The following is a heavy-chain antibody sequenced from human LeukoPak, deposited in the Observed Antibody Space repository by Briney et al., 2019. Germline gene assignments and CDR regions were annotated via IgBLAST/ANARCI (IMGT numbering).Heavy chain of an antibody. V-gene: IGHV3-23*01. CDR2: ISGSGGST. Sequence: GGSLRLSCAASGFTFSSYAMSWVRQAPGKGLEWVSAISGSGGSTYYADSVKGRFTISRDNSKNTLYLQMNSLRAEDTAVYYCAKPDYYDSSGYYNGFDPWGQGTLVTVSS. D-gene: IGHD3-22*01. CDR3: AKPDYYDSSGYYNGFDP. J-gene: IGHJ5*02. CDR1: GFTFSSYA.